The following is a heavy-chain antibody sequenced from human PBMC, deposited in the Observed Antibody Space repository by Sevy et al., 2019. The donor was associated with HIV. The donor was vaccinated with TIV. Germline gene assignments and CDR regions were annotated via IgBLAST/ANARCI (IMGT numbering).Heavy chain of an antibody. V-gene: IGHV6-1*01. Sequence: KQSQTLSLTCAISGDSVSSNSAAWNWIRQSPSRGLEWLGRTYYRSKWYNDYAVSVKIRISINPDTSKNQFSLQLNSVTPEDTAVYFCATGIPEWELGGHWFDPWGQGTLVTVSS. J-gene: IGHJ5*02. CDR1: GDSVSSNSAA. CDR3: ATGIPEWELGGHWFDP. D-gene: IGHD1-26*01. CDR2: TYYRSKWYN.